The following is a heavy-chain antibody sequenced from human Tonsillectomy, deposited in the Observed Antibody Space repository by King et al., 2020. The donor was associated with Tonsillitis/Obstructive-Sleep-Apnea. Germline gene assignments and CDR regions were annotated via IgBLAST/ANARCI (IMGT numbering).Heavy chain of an antibody. J-gene: IGHJ3*02. Sequence: QLQESGPGLVKPSETLSLTCTVSGGSISSSSYYWGWIRQPPGKGLEWIGSIYYSGSTYYNPCLKSRVTITVDTSKNQFSLKLSSVTAADTAVYYCARRGGGVSFDIWGQGTMVTVSS. CDR3: ARRGGGVSFDI. CDR2: IYYSGST. CDR1: GGSISSSSYY. V-gene: IGHV4-39*01. D-gene: IGHD3-10*01.